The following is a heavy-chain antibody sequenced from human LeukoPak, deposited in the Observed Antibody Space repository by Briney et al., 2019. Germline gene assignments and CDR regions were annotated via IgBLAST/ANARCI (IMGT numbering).Heavy chain of an antibody. CDR3: ASGVSVGPYYYGSGSYSWFDP. D-gene: IGHD3-10*01. V-gene: IGHV4-34*01. J-gene: IGHJ5*02. CDR2: INHSGST. Sequence: SETLSLTCAVYGGSFSGYYWSWIRQPPGKGLEWIGEINHSGSTNYNPSLKSRVTISVDTSKNQFSLKLSSVTAADTAVYYCASGVSVGPYYYGSGSYSWFDPWGQGTLVTVSS. CDR1: GGSFSGYY.